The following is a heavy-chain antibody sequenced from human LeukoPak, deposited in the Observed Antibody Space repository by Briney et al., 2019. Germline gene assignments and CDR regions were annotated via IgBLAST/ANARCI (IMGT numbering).Heavy chain of an antibody. CDR2: IYYSGNI. Sequence: SETLSLTCTVSGVSISSSNSYWGWIRQPPGKGLEWIGSIYYSGNIYYNASLKSQVSISIDTSKNQFSLRLTSVTAADTAVYYCARDGPFLEWFLLNPWGQGTLVTVSS. CDR1: GVSISSSNSY. D-gene: IGHD3-3*01. V-gene: IGHV4-39*02. CDR3: ARDGPFLEWFLLNP. J-gene: IGHJ5*02.